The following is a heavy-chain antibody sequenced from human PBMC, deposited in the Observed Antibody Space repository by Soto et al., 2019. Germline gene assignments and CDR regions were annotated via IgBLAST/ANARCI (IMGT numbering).Heavy chain of an antibody. CDR1: GFTFINSW. V-gene: IGHV3-15*01. CDR3: TTEPHWRIDY. Sequence: GVSLRVSFAASGFTFINSWMSWVRQAPGKGLEWVGRIKSKTDGGTTDYAAPVKGRFTISRDDSKNTLYLQMNSLKTEDTAVYYCTTEPHWRIDYWGQGTLVTAPQ. J-gene: IGHJ4*02. D-gene: IGHD1-1*01. CDR2: IKSKTDGGTT.